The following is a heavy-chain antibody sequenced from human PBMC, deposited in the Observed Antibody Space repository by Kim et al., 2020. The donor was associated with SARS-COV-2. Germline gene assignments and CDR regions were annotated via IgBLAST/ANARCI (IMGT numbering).Heavy chain of an antibody. CDR3: ARDRRVVPAAIWADAFDI. CDR1: GFTFSSYS. V-gene: IGHV3-21*01. D-gene: IGHD2-2*01. CDR2: ISSSSSYI. J-gene: IGHJ3*02. Sequence: GGSLRLSCAASGFTFSSYSMNWVRQAPGKGLEWVSSISSSSSYIYYADSVKGRFTISRDNAKNSLYLQMNSLRAEDTAVYYCARDRRVVPAAIWADAFDIWGQGTMVTVSS.